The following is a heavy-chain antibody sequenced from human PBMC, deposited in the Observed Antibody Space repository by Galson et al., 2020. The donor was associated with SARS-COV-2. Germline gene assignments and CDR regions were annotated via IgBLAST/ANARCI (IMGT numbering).Heavy chain of an antibody. J-gene: IGHJ6*03. CDR3: ARNALMVYESEQYYYMGV. CDR2: IDPSDSYT. D-gene: IGHD2-8*01. V-gene: IGHV5-10-1*01. CDR1: GYSFTSYW. Sequence: HGESLKISCKGSGYSFTSYWITWVRQMPGKGLEWMGRIDPSDSYTNYSPSFQGHVTISAEKSISTAYLQWSSLKASYTAMYYCARNALMVYESEQYYYMGVWGKGTTVTVSS.